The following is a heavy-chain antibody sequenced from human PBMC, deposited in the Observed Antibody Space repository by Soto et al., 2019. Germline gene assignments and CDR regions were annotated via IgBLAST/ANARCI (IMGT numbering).Heavy chain of an antibody. CDR3: AKSYIVATIYDYYYGMDV. Sequence: EVQLLESGGGLVQPGGSLRLSCAASGFTFSSYAMSWVRQAPGKGLEWVSAISGSGGSTYYADSVKGRFTISRDNSKNTLYLQMNSLRAEDTAVYYCAKSYIVATIYDYYYGMDVWGQGTTVTVSS. D-gene: IGHD5-12*01. CDR1: GFTFSSYA. V-gene: IGHV3-23*01. CDR2: ISGSGGST. J-gene: IGHJ6*02.